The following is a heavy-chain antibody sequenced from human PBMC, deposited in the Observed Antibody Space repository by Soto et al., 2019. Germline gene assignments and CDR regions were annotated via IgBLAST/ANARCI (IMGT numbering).Heavy chain of an antibody. Sequence: RLSCAASGFTFSSYAMSWVRQAPGKGLEWVSAISGSGGSTYYADSVKGRFTISRDNSKNTLYLQMSSLRVEDSAVYYCARGSRESYPGSRIFDFWGRGTLVTVSS. J-gene: IGHJ4*02. CDR1: GFTFSSYA. D-gene: IGHD3-10*01. V-gene: IGHV3-23*01. CDR3: ARGSRESYPGSRIFDF. CDR2: ISGSGGST.